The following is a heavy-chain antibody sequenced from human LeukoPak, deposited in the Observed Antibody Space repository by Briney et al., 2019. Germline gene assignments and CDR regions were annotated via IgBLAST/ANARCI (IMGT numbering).Heavy chain of an antibody. J-gene: IGHJ4*02. Sequence: SETLSLTCVVSGGSISRGGYSWSWIRQPPGKGLEWIGYIFHSGSAYYHPSLRSRASMSVDTSKNQFSLNLTSVTAADTAVYYCARRSGDSSDFWGQGTLVTVSS. CDR2: IFHSGSA. D-gene: IGHD4-17*01. CDR3: ARRSGDSSDF. V-gene: IGHV4-30-2*01. CDR1: GGSISRGGYS.